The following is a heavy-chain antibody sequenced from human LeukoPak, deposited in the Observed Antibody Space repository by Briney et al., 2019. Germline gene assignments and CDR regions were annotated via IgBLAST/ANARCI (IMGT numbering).Heavy chain of an antibody. CDR1: GFTFSSYA. V-gene: IGHV3-30*04. J-gene: IGHJ4*02. CDR3: ARGRYSYGYYFHY. Sequence: GGSLRLSCAASGFTFSSYAMHWVRQAPGKGLEWVAVISYDGSNKYYADSVKGRFTISRDNSKNTLYLQMNSLRAEDTAVYSCARGRYSYGYYFHYWGQGTLVTVSS. D-gene: IGHD5-18*01. CDR2: ISYDGSNK.